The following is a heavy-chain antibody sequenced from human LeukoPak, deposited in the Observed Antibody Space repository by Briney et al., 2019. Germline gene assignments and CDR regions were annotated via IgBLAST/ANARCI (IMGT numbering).Heavy chain of an antibody. Sequence: RASVKVSCKASGYTFTSYVISWVRQAPGQGLEWMGWISAYNGNTNYAQKLQGRVTMTTDTSTSTAYMELRSLRSDDTAVYYCARSGLPALENHREGLRYWGQGTLVTVSS. J-gene: IGHJ4*02. D-gene: IGHD1-14*01. V-gene: IGHV1-18*01. CDR2: ISAYNGNT. CDR3: ARSGLPALENHREGLRY. CDR1: GYTFTSYV.